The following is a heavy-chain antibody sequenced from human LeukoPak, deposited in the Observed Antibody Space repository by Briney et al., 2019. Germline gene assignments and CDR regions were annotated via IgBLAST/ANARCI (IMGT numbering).Heavy chain of an antibody. CDR2: IYPGDSDT. Sequence: GESLKISCKGSGYSFTSYWIGWVRQMPGKGLEWMGIIYPGDSDTRYSPSFQGQVTISADKSISTAYLQWSSLKASDTAMYYCARVCSSASGYGGAFDIWGQGTMVTVSS. CDR1: GYSFTSYW. J-gene: IGHJ3*02. CDR3: ARVCSSASGYGGAFDI. D-gene: IGHD5-12*01. V-gene: IGHV5-51*01.